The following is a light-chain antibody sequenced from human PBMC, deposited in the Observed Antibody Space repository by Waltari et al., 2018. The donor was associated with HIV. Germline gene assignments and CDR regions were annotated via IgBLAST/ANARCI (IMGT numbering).Light chain of an antibody. V-gene: IGLV2-14*01. J-gene: IGLJ1*01. CDR1: TSDVGGYNY. CDR3: SSYTRSTVYV. CDR2: EVS. Sequence: QSALTQPASVSGSPGQSITISCTGTTSDVGGYNYVSWYQQHPGKAPKLMSYEVSNRPSGVFNRFSGSKSGSTASLTISGLQAEDEADYYCSSYTRSTVYVFGTGTKVTVL.